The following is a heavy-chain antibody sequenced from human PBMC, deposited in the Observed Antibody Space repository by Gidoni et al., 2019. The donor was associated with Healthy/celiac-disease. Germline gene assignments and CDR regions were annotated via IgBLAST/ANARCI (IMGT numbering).Heavy chain of an antibody. D-gene: IGHD1-26*01. CDR3: ARDPGESGSSPFDY. Sequence: EVQLVESGGGLVKPGGSLRLSCAASGFTFSSYSMNWVRQAPGKGLEWVSSISSSSSYIYYADSVKGRFTISRDNAKNSLYLQMNSLRAEDTAVYYCARDPGESGSSPFDYWGQGTLVTVSS. CDR2: ISSSSSYI. CDR1: GFTFSSYS. J-gene: IGHJ4*02. V-gene: IGHV3-21*01.